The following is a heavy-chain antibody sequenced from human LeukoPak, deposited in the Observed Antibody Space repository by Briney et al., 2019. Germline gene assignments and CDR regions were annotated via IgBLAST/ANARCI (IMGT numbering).Heavy chain of an antibody. CDR1: GGSISSYY. CDR3: ARDSSSWYSNKAFDI. D-gene: IGHD6-13*01. Sequence: SETLSLTCAVSGGSISSYYWSWIRQPPGKGLEWIGYIYYSGSTNYNPSLKSRVTISVDTSKNQFSLKLSSVTAADTAVYYCARDSSSWYSNKAFDIWGQGTMVTVSS. CDR2: IYYSGST. J-gene: IGHJ3*02. V-gene: IGHV4-59*12.